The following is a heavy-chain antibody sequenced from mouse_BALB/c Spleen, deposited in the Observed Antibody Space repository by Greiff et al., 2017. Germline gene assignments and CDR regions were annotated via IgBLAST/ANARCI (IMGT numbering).Heavy chain of an antibody. CDR3: ARGGLRGYFDY. V-gene: IGHV1-14*01. CDR1: GYTFTSYV. J-gene: IGHJ2*01. Sequence: EVQLQQSGPELVKPGASVKMSCKASGYTFTSYVMHWVKQKPGQGLEWIGYINPYNDGTKYNEKFKGKATLTSDKSSSTAYMELSGLTSEDSAVYYCARGGLRGYFDYWGQGTTLTVSS. D-gene: IGHD3-1*01. CDR2: INPYNDGT.